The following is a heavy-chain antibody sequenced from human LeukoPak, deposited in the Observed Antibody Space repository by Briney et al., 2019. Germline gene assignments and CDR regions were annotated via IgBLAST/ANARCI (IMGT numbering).Heavy chain of an antibody. CDR3: VLRRYALDY. V-gene: IGHV1-24*01. J-gene: IGHJ4*02. CDR1: GYTFTSYG. D-gene: IGHD4-23*01. Sequence: ASVTVSCKASGYTFTSYGISWVRQAPGKGLEWMGGFDPEDGETIYAQKFQGRVTMTEDTSTDTAYMEQSSLRSEDTAVYYCVLRRYALDYWGQGTLVTVSS. CDR2: FDPEDGET.